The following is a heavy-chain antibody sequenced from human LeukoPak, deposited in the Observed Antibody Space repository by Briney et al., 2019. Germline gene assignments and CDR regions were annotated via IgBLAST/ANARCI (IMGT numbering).Heavy chain of an antibody. V-gene: IGHV4-39*01. D-gene: IGHD6-19*01. CDR2: IYYSGST. Sequence: SETLSLTCTVSGGSISSSSYYWGWIRQPPGKGLEWIGSIYYSGSTYYNPSLKSRVTISVDTSKNQFSLKLSSVTAADTAVYYCARVYSSGLYYYYGMDVWGQGTTVTVSS. CDR1: GGSISSSSYY. CDR3: ARVYSSGLYYYYGMDV. J-gene: IGHJ6*02.